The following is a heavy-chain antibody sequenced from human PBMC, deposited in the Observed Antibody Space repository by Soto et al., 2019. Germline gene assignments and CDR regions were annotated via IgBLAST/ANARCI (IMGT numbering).Heavy chain of an antibody. CDR1: GFTFSSYW. CDR3: AREKVVPAAIYYFDY. CDR2: IKQDGSEK. J-gene: IGHJ4*02. V-gene: IGHV3-7*03. D-gene: IGHD2-2*01. Sequence: EVQLVESGGGLVQRGGSLRLSCAASGFTFSSYWMSWVRQAPGKGLEWVANIKQDGSEKYYVDSVKGRFTISRDNAKNSLYLQMNSLRAEDTAVYYCAREKVVPAAIYYFDYWGQGTLVTVSS.